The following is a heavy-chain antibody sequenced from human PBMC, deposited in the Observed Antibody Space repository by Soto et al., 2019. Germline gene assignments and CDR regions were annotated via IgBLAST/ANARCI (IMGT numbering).Heavy chain of an antibody. CDR2: IIPIFNST. CDR1: GSRFSNYV. CDR3: AREGRGKKAGYNGLVSLGY. J-gene: IGHJ4*02. V-gene: IGHV1-69*06. Sequence: QVQLVQSGAEVKTPGSSLKVSCTVSGSRFSNYVISWVRQAPGHGLEWLGRIIPIFNSTQYAQNFQGRVTITADKSTNTASLERSSLRSDDTAVYYCAREGRGKKAGYNGLVSLGYWGQGTLVTVSS. D-gene: IGHD2-2*02.